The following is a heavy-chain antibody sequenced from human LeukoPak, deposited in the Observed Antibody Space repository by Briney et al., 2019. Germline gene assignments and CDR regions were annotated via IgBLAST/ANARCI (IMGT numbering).Heavy chain of an antibody. V-gene: IGHV3-7*01. D-gene: IGHD4-17*01. Sequence: GGSLRLSCAASGFTFRSFWMSWVRQAPGKGLEWVANIKEDGSDKNYLDSVEGRFTISRDNAKNSLYLQMNSLRAEDTAMYYCARVNPDYGDNHFDYWGQGSLVTVSS. CDR3: ARVNPDYGDNHFDY. J-gene: IGHJ4*02. CDR2: IKEDGSDK. CDR1: GFTFRSFW.